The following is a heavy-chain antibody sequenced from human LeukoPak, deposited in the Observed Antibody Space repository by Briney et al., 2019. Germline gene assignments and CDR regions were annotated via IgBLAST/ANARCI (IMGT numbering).Heavy chain of an antibody. D-gene: IGHD3-22*01. CDR1: GYTFTNYD. V-gene: IGHV1-2*02. Sequence: ASVKVSCKASGYTFTNYDINWVRQAPGQGLEWMGWINPNSGGTNYAQKFQGRVTMTRDTSISTAYMELRRLRSDDTAVYYCARDSSGYYYFDYWGQGTLVTVSS. CDR2: INPNSGGT. J-gene: IGHJ4*02. CDR3: ARDSSGYYYFDY.